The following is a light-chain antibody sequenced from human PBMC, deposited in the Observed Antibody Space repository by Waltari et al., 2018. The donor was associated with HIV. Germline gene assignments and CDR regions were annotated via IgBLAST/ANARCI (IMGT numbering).Light chain of an antibody. CDR1: ALPKKY. V-gene: IGLV3-10*01. Sequence: SYELTQPPSVSVSPGQTARITCSGDALPKKYAYCYQQRSGQAPVLAIYEDNKRPPGIPERCSGSSSGTMATLTISGAQVEDEADYSCFSTDSSCNHRVFGGGTKLTVL. J-gene: IGLJ3*02. CDR3: FSTDSSCNHRV. CDR2: EDN.